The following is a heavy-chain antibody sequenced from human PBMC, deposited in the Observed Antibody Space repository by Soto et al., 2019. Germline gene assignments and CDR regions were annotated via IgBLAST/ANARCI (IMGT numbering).Heavy chain of an antibody. D-gene: IGHD1-1*01. J-gene: IGHJ6*02. Sequence: SQILSLTCAISGDSVSSNSAAWNWIRQSPSRGLEWLGRTYYRSKWYNDYPISVKGRITINPDTSKNRFSLQLNSVTPEDTALYFCKGKPGGEYTSGAYYFFFRGMDVWGQGTKVTFSS. V-gene: IGHV6-1*01. CDR3: KGKPGGEYTSGAYYFFFRGMDV. CDR2: TYYRSKWYN. CDR1: GDSVSSNSAA.